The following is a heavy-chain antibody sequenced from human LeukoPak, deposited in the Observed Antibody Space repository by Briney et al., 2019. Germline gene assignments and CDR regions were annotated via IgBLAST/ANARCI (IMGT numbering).Heavy chain of an antibody. Sequence: GGSLRLSCAASGFAFSTFAMNWVRQAPGKGLEWVTAISGTDTTTYYADSVKGRFTISRDNFKNTLYLQMNSLRAEDTALYFCAKGHNTRTATLDYWGQGTLVTVSS. CDR1: GFAFSTFA. V-gene: IGHV3-23*01. D-gene: IGHD1-1*01. CDR3: AKGHNTRTATLDY. CDR2: ISGTDTTT. J-gene: IGHJ4*02.